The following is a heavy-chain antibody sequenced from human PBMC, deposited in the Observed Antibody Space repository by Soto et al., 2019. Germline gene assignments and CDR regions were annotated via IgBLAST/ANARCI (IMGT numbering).Heavy chain of an antibody. CDR2: IYYSGST. D-gene: IGHD3-3*01. J-gene: IGHJ4*02. Sequence: SETLSLTCTFSGGSISSSSYYWGWIRQPPGKGLEWIGSIYYSGSTYYNPSLKSRVTISVDTSKNQFSLKLSSVTAADTAVYYCATSLPASFLEWVLWGQGTLVTVSS. CDR1: GGSISSSSYY. V-gene: IGHV4-39*01. CDR3: ATSLPASFLEWVL.